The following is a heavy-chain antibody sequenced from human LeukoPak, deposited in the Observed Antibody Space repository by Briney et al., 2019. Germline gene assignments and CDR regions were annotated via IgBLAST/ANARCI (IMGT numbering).Heavy chain of an antibody. CDR3: ARDNGYDFWSGYPGGFQH. D-gene: IGHD3-3*01. CDR1: GYTFTSYG. V-gene: IGHV1-18*01. CDR2: ISAYNGNI. Sequence: ASVKVSCKASGYTFTSYGISWVRQAPGQGLEWMGWISAYNGNINYAQKLRGRVTMTTDTSTSTAYMELRSLRSDDTAVYYCARDNGYDFWSGYPGGFQHWGQGTLVTVSS. J-gene: IGHJ1*01.